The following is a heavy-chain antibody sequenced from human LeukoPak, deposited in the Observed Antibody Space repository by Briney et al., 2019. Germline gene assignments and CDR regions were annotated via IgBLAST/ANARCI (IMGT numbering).Heavy chain of an antibody. D-gene: IGHD2-21*02. CDR1: GGSINSYY. CDR2: IYYSGST. J-gene: IGHJ4*02. Sequence: SETLSLICTVSGGSINSYYWSWIRQPPGKGLEWIGYIYYSGSTNYNPSLKSRVTISVDTSKNQFSLKLNSVTAADTAVYYCARVVTPGGGYLDYGAQEPLATVSS. CDR3: ARVVTPGGGYLDY. V-gene: IGHV4-59*01.